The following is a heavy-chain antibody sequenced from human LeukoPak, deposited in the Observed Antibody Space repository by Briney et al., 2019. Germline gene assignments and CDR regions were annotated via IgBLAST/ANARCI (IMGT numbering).Heavy chain of an antibody. CDR2: ISPNSGDT. CDR1: GYTFTDYY. J-gene: IGHJ4*02. CDR3: ARVGNYYDSDGYYGFNY. Sequence: ASVKVSCKASGYTFTDYYMHWVRQAPGQGLEWMGWISPNSGDTNYAQNFQGRVTMTRDTSISTAYMELSRLRSDDTAVYYCARVGNYYDSDGYYGFNYWGQGTLVTVSS. V-gene: IGHV1-2*02. D-gene: IGHD3-22*01.